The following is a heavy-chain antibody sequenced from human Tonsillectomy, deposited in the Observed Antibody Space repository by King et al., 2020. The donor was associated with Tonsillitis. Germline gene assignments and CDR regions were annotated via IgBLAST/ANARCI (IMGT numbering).Heavy chain of an antibody. CDR2: ISYDGSNK. Sequence: VQLVESGGGVVQPGRSLRLSCAASGFTFSSFGMHWVRQAPGKGLEWVAVISYDGSNKYYADSVKGRFTISRDNSKNSLYLQMNSLRAEDTAVYYCAKDKSNWGEGDYYGMDVWGQGTTVTVSS. CDR1: GFTFSSFG. V-gene: IGHV3-30*18. J-gene: IGHJ6*02. D-gene: IGHD7-27*01. CDR3: AKDKSNWGEGDYYGMDV.